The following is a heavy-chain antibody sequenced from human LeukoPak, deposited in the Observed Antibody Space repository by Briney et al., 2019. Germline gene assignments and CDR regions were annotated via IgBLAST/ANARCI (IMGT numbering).Heavy chain of an antibody. CDR1: GYTLTELS. J-gene: IGHJ6*03. CDR3: ARGDDQLLAYYMDV. Sequence: ASVKVSCKVSGYTLTELSMHWVRQAPGKGLEWMGGFDPEDGETIYAQKFQGRVTMTRNTSISTAYMELSSLRSEDTAVYYCARGDDQLLAYYMDVWGKGTTVTISS. D-gene: IGHD2-2*01. CDR2: FDPEDGET. V-gene: IGHV1-24*01.